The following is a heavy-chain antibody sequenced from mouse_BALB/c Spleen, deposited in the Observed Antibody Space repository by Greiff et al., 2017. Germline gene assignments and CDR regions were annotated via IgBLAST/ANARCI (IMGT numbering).Heavy chain of an antibody. Sequence: EVQLQQPGAELVKPGASVKLSCKASGYSFTGYYMHWVKQSHVKSLEWIGRINPYNGATSYNQNFKDKASLTVDKSSSTAYMELHSLTSEDSAVYYCARRYDVDYYAMDYWGQGTSVTVSS. D-gene: IGHD2-14*01. CDR1: GYSFTGYY. CDR3: ARRYDVDYYAMDY. J-gene: IGHJ4*01. V-gene: IGHV1-31*01. CDR2: INPYNGAT.